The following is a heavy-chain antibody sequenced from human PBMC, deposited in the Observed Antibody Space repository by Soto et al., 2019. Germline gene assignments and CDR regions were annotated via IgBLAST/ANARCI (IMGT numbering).Heavy chain of an antibody. Sequence: PGGSLRLCCAASGFTFSSYAMSWVRQAPGKGLEWVSAISGSGGSTYYADSVKGRFIISRDNSKNTLYLQMNSLRDEDTAVYYCARCDGSMNYRFYFAYWGQGTLVTVSS. J-gene: IGHJ4*02. V-gene: IGHV3-23*01. D-gene: IGHD3-10*01. CDR3: ARCDGSMNYRFYFAY. CDR2: ISGSGGST. CDR1: GFTFSSYA.